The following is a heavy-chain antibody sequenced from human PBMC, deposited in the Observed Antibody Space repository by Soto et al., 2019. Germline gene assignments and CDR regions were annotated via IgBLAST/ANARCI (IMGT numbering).Heavy chain of an antibody. CDR2: ISGSGGST. CDR3: ARDDYPYYDDSSGYHFDY. J-gene: IGHJ4*02. Sequence: PGGSLRLSCAASGFTFSNYAMSWVRQAPEKGPEWVSSISGSGGSTYYADSVKGRFTVSRDISKNTLSLQMNSLRAEDTAVYYCARDDYPYYDDSSGYHFDYWGQGALVTVSS. D-gene: IGHD3-22*01. V-gene: IGHV3-23*01. CDR1: GFTFSNYA.